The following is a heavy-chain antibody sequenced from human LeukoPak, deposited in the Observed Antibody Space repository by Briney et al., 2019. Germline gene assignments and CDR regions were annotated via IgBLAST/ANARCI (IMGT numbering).Heavy chain of an antibody. D-gene: IGHD4-11*01. J-gene: IGHJ4*02. V-gene: IGHV4-59*01. CDR3: VRREYSNKSPFDY. CDR2: IYYSGST. Sequence: SETLSLTCTVSGGSISSYYWSWIRQPPGKGLEWIGYIYYSGSTNYNPSLKSRVTISVDTSKNQFSLKLSSVTAADTAVYYCVRREYSNKSPFDYWGQGTLVTVSS. CDR1: GGSISSYY.